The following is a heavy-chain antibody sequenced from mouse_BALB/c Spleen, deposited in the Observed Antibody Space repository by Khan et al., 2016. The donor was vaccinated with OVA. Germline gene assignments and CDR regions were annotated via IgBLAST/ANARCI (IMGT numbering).Heavy chain of an antibody. CDR1: GYTFTSNT. Sequence: VQLQQSGAELARPGASVKMSCKASGYTFTSNTMHWVKQRPGQGQEWIGYINPRSSYTNYNQKFKDKATLTADKSSSTAYMQLSSLTSDDSAVYYCARRTTGYAMDYWGQGTSVTVSS. V-gene: IGHV1-4*01. J-gene: IGHJ4*01. CDR3: ARRTTGYAMDY. CDR2: INPRSSYT. D-gene: IGHD2-14*01.